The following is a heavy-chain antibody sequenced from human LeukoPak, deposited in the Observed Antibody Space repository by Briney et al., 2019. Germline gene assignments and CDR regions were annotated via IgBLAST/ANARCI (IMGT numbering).Heavy chain of an antibody. CDR3: ARCLGYEYSTDY. CDR2: INPNSGGT. J-gene: IGHJ4*02. V-gene: IGHV1-2*02. CDR1: GYAFTVYC. Sequence: AAVNLSFKSAGYAFTVYCMHRVRQGPAQGLELMGWINPNSGGTHYAQKFQGRVTMTRDTSIRKAYMELSRLRSDDTAVYYCARCLGYEYSTDYWGQGTLVTVSS. D-gene: IGHD5-12*01.